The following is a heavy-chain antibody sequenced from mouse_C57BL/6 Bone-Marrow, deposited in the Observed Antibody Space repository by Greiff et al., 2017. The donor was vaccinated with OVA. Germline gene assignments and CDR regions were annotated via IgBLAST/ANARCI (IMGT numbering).Heavy chain of an antibody. V-gene: IGHV1-9*01. J-gene: IGHJ2*01. CDR2: LLPGSGRT. CDR1: GYTFTGYW. CDR3: AIGYYFDY. Sequence: QVQLQQSGAELMKPGASVKLSCKATGYTFTGYWTAWVKQRPGPGLEWIGELLPGSGRTNYNEQFQGQATFTADTTSNTAYMQLSSLTSEDSAIAYCAIGYYFDYWGQGTTLTVSS. D-gene: IGHD3-3*01.